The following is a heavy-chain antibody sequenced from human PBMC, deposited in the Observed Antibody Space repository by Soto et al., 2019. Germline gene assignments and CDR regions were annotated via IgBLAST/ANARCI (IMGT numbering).Heavy chain of an antibody. CDR1: GGSISSSSYY. V-gene: IGHV4-39*01. Sequence: QLQLQESGPGLVKPSETLSLTCTVSGGSISSSSYYWGWIRQPPGKGLEWIGSIYYSGTTYYNPSLKSRVTISVDTSRNQFSLNLSSVTATDTAVYYCARPHSNYGYYFDYWGQGTLVTVSS. CDR2: IYYSGTT. D-gene: IGHD3-10*01. J-gene: IGHJ4*02. CDR3: ARPHSNYGYYFDY.